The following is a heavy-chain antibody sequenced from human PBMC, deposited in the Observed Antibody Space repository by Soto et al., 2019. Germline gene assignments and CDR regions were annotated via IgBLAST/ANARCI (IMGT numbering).Heavy chain of an antibody. CDR3: ARHKGIVGATSNFDY. J-gene: IGHJ4*02. Sequence: QVQLVQSGAEVKKPGDSVKVSCKASGYTFTSYGISWVRQAPGQGLEWMGWISAYNGNTNYAQKLQGRVTMTTDTSTSTAYMELSSLRSDDTAVYYCARHKGIVGATSNFDYWGQGTLVTVSS. CDR1: GYTFTSYG. D-gene: IGHD1-26*01. V-gene: IGHV1-18*01. CDR2: ISAYNGNT.